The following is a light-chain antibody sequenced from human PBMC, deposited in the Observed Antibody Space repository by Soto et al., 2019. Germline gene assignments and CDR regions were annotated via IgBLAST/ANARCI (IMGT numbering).Light chain of an antibody. CDR3: QQYNNWPIT. V-gene: IGKV3-15*01. J-gene: IGKJ5*01. Sequence: EIIMTQSPGTLSVSPGERATLSCSAAQGVTTNFAWYQQKSGQSPRLLIYDVSNRATGIPARFSGSGSGTEFTLTISSLQSEDFEVYYCQQYNNWPITFGQGTRLEIK. CDR2: DVS. CDR1: QGVTTN.